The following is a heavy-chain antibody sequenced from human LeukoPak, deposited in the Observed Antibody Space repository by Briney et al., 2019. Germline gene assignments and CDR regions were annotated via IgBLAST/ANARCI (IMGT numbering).Heavy chain of an antibody. J-gene: IGHJ4*02. CDR1: GYIFTHYW. D-gene: IGHD3-10*01. Sequence: AESLRISCQVSGYIFTHYWIGWGRQMPGKGLESMGIIYPADSDTTYSPSFQGQVTISVDKSISTVYLQWSSLKASDTAMYYCARQSRDGSKTRGYFFDYWGQGTLVTVSS. CDR3: ARQSRDGSKTRGYFFDY. V-gene: IGHV5-51*01. CDR2: IYPADSDT.